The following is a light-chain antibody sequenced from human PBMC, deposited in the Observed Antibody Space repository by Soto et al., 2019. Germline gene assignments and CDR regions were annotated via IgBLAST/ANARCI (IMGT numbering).Light chain of an antibody. J-gene: IGKJ4*01. CDR1: QDVGKW. Sequence: DIQMTQSPSSVSASVGDRVTITCRASQDVGKWLAWYQQKPGKAPTLLIHGASSLQSGVPSRYSGSGHGTDFTLTISSLQSEDFAVYYCHQYNNWPPVTFGGGTKV. V-gene: IGKV1-12*01. CDR2: GAS. CDR3: HQYNNWPPVT.